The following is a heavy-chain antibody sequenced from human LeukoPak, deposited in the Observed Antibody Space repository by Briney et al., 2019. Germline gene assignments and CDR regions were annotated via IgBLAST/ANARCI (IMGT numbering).Heavy chain of an antibody. J-gene: IGHJ4*02. CDR2: ISGSGGST. Sequence: GGSLRLSCAASGFTFSSYAMSWVRQAPGKGLEWVSAISGSGGSTYYADSVKGRFTISRDNSKNTLYLQMNSLRADDTAVYYCARAVYYDSSGYYFDYWGQGTLVTVSS. V-gene: IGHV3-23*01. CDR1: GFTFSSYA. D-gene: IGHD3-22*01. CDR3: ARAVYYDSSGYYFDY.